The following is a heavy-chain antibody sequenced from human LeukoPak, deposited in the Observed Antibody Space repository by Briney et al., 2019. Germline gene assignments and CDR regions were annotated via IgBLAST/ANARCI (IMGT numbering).Heavy chain of an antibody. CDR3: AKDGLRYFDWLSNYYYMDV. J-gene: IGHJ6*03. D-gene: IGHD3-9*01. V-gene: IGHV3-23*01. Sequence: GGSLRLFCAASGFTFSSYGMSWVRQAPGKGLEWVSAISGSGGSTYYADSVKGRFTISRDNSKNTLYLQMNSLRAEDTAVYYCAKDGLRYFDWLSNYYYMDVWGKGTTVTISS. CDR2: ISGSGGST. CDR1: GFTFSSYG.